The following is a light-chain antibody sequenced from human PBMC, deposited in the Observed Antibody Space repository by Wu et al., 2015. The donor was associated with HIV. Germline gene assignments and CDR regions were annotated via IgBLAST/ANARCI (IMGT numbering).Light chain of an antibody. Sequence: EIVLTQFPDTLSLSPGQRATLSCRASQRISRSYLAWYQQKPGQSPRLLIYGASSRATGIPDRFSGSGSGTDFTLTISRLEPEDFAVYYCQHYGNSIFTFGPGTKVDIK. CDR2: GAS. CDR1: QRISRSY. V-gene: IGKV3-20*01. CDR3: QHYGNSIFT. J-gene: IGKJ3*01.